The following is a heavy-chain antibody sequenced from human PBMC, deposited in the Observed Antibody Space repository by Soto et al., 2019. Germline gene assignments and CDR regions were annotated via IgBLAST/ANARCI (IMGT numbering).Heavy chain of an antibody. V-gene: IGHV3-33*01. D-gene: IGHD3-10*01. J-gene: IGHJ6*02. CDR3: ARSLGFGEADYYYYYGMDV. CDR2: IWYDGSNK. Sequence: PGGSLRLSCAASGFTFSSYGMHWVRQAPGKGLEWVAVIWYDGSNKYYADSVKGRFTISRDNSKNTLYLQMNSLRAEDTAVYYCARSLGFGEADYYYYYGMDVWGQGTTVTVSS. CDR1: GFTFSSYG.